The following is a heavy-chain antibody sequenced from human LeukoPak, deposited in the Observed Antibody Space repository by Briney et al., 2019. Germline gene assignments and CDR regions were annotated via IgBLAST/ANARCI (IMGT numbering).Heavy chain of an antibody. J-gene: IGHJ4*02. CDR1: GGSISSGDYY. CDR3: ARSGGDPRILGEFDY. V-gene: IGHV4-30-4*01. Sequence: PSQTLSLTCTVSGGSISSGDYYWSWIRQPPGKGLEWIGYIYCSGSTYYNPSLKSRVTISVDTSKNQFSLKLSSVTAADTAVYYCARSGGDPRILGEFDYWGQGTLVTVSS. D-gene: IGHD3-10*01. CDR2: IYCSGST.